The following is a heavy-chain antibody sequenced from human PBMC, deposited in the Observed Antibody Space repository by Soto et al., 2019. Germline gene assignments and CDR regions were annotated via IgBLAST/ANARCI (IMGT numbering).Heavy chain of an antibody. CDR1: GGTFSSYA. J-gene: IGHJ3*02. D-gene: IGHD2-15*01. CDR2: IIPIFGTA. V-gene: IGHV1-69*13. Sequence: SVKVSCKASGGTFSSYAISWVRQAPGQGLEWMGGIIPIFGTANYAQKFQGRVTITADESTSTAYMELSSLRSEDTAVYYCSGGVVVAATPRGAFDIWGQGTMVTVSS. CDR3: SGGVVVAATPRGAFDI.